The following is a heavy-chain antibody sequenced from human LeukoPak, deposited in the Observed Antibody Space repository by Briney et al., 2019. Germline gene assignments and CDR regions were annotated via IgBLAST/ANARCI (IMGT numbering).Heavy chain of an antibody. CDR1: GFTFSSYG. Sequence: GGSLRLSCAASGFTFSSYGMHWVRQAPGKGLEWVAVIWYDGSNKYYADSVKGRFTISRDNSKNTLYLQMNSLRAEDTAVYYCAREDGAVTTRYYFDYWGQGTLVTVS. V-gene: IGHV3-33*01. CDR3: AREDGAVTTRYYFDY. CDR2: IWYDGSNK. J-gene: IGHJ4*02. D-gene: IGHD4-17*01.